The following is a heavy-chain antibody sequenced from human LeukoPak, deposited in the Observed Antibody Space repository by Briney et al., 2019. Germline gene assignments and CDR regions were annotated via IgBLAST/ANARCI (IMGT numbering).Heavy chain of an antibody. CDR1: GGSISSSSYY. CDR3: AREFDY. CDR2: IYTSGST. V-gene: IGHV4-61*02. Sequence: PSETLSLTCTVSGGSISSSSYYWSWIRQPAGKGLEWIGRIYTSGSTNYNPSLKSRVTMSVDTSKNQFSLKLSSVTAADTAVYYCAREFDYWGQGTLVTVSS. J-gene: IGHJ4*02.